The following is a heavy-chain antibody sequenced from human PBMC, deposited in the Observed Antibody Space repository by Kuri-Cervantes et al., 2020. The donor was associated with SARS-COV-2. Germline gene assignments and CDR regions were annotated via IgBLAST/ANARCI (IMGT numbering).Heavy chain of an antibody. CDR1: GFTFSSYA. CDR3: AKDRVGVQDF. V-gene: IGHV3-30*04. J-gene: IGHJ4*02. D-gene: IGHD2-21*01. CDR2: ISRDGKNK. Sequence: GESLKISCAASGFTFSSYAMHWVRQAPGKGLEWVAVISRDGKNKKCIASGKGRFTISRDNSQNTLYLHMKSLGSEDTAMYYCAKDRVGVQDFWGQGTLVTVSS.